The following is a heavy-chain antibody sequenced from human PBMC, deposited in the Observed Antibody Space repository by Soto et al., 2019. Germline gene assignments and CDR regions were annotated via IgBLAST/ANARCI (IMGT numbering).Heavy chain of an antibody. CDR3: TRLTSAVQDY. Sequence: EVLLVESGGGLVQPGGSLKLSCAASGFVFKDSSIHWVRQASGKGLEWVGRIRDRAYNYATSYAASVKGRFTISRDDSRNTAFLQMNSLKTEDTAIYYCTRLTSAVQDYWGQGTRVTVSS. D-gene: IGHD6-6*01. J-gene: IGHJ4*02. V-gene: IGHV3-73*01. CDR1: GFVFKDSS. CDR2: IRDRAYNYAT.